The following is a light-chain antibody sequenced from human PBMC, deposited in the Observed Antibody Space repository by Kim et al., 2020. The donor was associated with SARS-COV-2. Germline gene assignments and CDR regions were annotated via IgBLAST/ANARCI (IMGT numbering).Light chain of an antibody. CDR2: DAS. CDR3: QQRSNWIT. J-gene: IGKJ5*01. CDR1: QSVSSY. V-gene: IGKV3-11*01. Sequence: SLSPGERATLSCRVSQSVSSYLAWYQQKPGQAPRLLIYDASNRATCIPARFSGSGSGTDFTLTISSLEPEDFAVYYCQQRSNWITFGQGTRLEIK.